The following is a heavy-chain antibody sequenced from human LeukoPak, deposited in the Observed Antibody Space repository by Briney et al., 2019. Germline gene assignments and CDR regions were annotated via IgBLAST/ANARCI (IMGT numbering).Heavy chain of an antibody. CDR3: ARVATNDRRNAFDI. Sequence: AGGSLRLSCAASGFTFTTYAMNWVRQAPGKGLEFVSAITNNGGKTYYANSVKGRFTISRDNSKNTLYLQMGSLRAEDMAVYYCARVATNDRRNAFDIWGQGTMVTVSS. CDR1: GFTFTTYA. V-gene: IGHV3-64*01. CDR2: ITNNGGKT. J-gene: IGHJ3*02. D-gene: IGHD2-8*01.